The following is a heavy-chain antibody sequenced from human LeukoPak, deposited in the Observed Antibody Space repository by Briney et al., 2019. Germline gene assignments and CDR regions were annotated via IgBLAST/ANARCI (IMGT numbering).Heavy chain of an antibody. V-gene: IGHV3-21*01. Sequence: GGSLRLSCAASGFTFSSYSMNWVLQAPGKGLEWVSSISSSSSYIYYADSVKGRFTISRDNAKNSLYLQMNSLRAEDTAVYYCARRTYCSSTSCPVRAFDIWGQGTMVTVSS. CDR3: ARRTYCSSTSCPVRAFDI. D-gene: IGHD2-2*01. CDR1: GFTFSSYS. CDR2: ISSSSSYI. J-gene: IGHJ3*02.